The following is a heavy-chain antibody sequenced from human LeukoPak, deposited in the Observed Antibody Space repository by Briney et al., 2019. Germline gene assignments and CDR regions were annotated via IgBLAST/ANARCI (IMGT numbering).Heavy chain of an antibody. Sequence: PGGSLRLSCAASGFTFSNHAMGWVRQAPGKGLKWVSTIGGSGSNTFYADSVKGRFTISRDNSKNTLYLQMNSLRAEDSAVYYCAKGGRFSSGWAYDYWGQGMLVTVSS. V-gene: IGHV3-23*01. CDR1: GFTFSNHA. D-gene: IGHD6-19*01. CDR3: AKGGRFSSGWAYDY. CDR2: IGGSGSNT. J-gene: IGHJ4*02.